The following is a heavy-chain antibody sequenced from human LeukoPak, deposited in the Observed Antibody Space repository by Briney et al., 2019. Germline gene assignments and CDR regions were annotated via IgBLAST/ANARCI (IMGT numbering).Heavy chain of an antibody. CDR1: GYTFTSYY. CDR3: ARDPGIKPAAGDTTLAVLDY. J-gene: IGHJ4*02. Sequence: GESLKISCKGSGYTFTSYYMHWVRQAPGQGLEWMGIINPSGGSTSYAQKFQGRVTMTRDMSTSTVYMELSSLRSEDTAVYYCARDPGIKPAAGDTTLAVLDYWGQGTLVTVSS. D-gene: IGHD6-13*01. CDR2: INPSGGST. V-gene: IGHV1-46*01.